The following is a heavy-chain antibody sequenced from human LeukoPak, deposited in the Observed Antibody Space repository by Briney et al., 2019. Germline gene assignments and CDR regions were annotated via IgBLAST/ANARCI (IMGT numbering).Heavy chain of an antibody. CDR1: GFTFGDYY. CDR3: SRGNRQLNY. J-gene: IGHJ4*02. CDR2: IRNRANRYTT. D-gene: IGHD6-6*01. V-gene: IGHV3-72*01. Sequence: PGGSLRLSCVASGFTFGDYYMNWVRQAPGKGPEWVGRIRNRANRYTTEYAASVKGRFIISRDDSRNSPFLQMSTLKTDDTAMYYCSRGNRQLNYWGQGTLVTVSS.